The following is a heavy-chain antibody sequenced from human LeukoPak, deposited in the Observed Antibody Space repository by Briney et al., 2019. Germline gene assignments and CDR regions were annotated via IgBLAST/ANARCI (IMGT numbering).Heavy chain of an antibody. CDR3: ARQSSATIVSAFAF. Sequence: ARSLTLSCAASGFTFNTFDMHWVRQAPGKGLEWVAVIWYDGSNKYYADSVKGRFTISRDNSKNTLYLQMNSLRAEDTAVYYCARQSSATIVSAFAFWGQGTMVTVSS. J-gene: IGHJ3*01. V-gene: IGHV3-33*01. D-gene: IGHD2-15*01. CDR2: IWYDGSNK. CDR1: GFTFNTFD.